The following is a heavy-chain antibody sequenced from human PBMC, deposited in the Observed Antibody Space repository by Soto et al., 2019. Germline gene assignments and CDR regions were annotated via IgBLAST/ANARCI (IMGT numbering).Heavy chain of an antibody. Sequence: QVQLQESGPGLVKPSQTLSLTCTVSGGSISSGSYYWSWIRQHPAKGLEWIGYIYSTESTNYNPSLKSRLSISVDMSASQFSLKLSYVTVADTAVYYCARSDSSGKTRYYFDHWGQGTLVTVSS. J-gene: IGHJ4*02. D-gene: IGHD3-22*01. CDR3: ARSDSSGKTRYYFDH. V-gene: IGHV4-31*03. CDR1: GGSISSGSYY. CDR2: IYSTEST.